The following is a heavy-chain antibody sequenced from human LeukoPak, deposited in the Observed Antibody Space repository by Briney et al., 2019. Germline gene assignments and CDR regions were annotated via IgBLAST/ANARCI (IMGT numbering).Heavy chain of an antibody. V-gene: IGHV1-3*01. CDR2: INAGNGNT. D-gene: IGHD3-22*01. Sequence: ASVKVSCKASGYTFTSYAMHWVRQAPGQRLEWMGWINAGNGNTKYSQKFQGRVTITRDTSASTAYMELSSLRSEDTAVYYCARDYDSSGYRGRATYYFDYWGQGTLVTVSS. CDR3: ARDYDSSGYRGRATYYFDY. CDR1: GYTFTSYA. J-gene: IGHJ4*02.